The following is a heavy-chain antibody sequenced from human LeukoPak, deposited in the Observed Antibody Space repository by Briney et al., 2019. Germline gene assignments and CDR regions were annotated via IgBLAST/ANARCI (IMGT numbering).Heavy chain of an antibody. Sequence: PSETLSLTCTVSGGSLSSYYWTWIRQPPGKGLEWIGYIYYTGSTSYNPSLKSRVTISVQTSKNQFSLKLSSVTAADTAVYYCARDRYCSSTSCYNDAFDIWGQGTMVTVSS. CDR1: GGSLSSYY. J-gene: IGHJ3*02. CDR3: ARDRYCSSTSCYNDAFDI. V-gene: IGHV4-59*01. D-gene: IGHD2-2*02. CDR2: IYYTGST.